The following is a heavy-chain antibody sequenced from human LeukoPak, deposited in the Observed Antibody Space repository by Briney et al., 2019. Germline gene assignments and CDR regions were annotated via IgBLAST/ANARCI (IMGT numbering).Heavy chain of an antibody. V-gene: IGHV3-30*02. CDR3: ARGGRYSSSWIDNWFDP. CDR1: GFTFSSYG. J-gene: IGHJ5*02. CDR2: IRYDGSNK. D-gene: IGHD6-13*01. Sequence: PGGSLRLSCAASGFTFSSYGRHWVRQAPGKGLEWAAFIRYDGSNKYYADSVKGRFTISRDNAKNSLYLQMHSLRAEDTALDYGARGGRYSSSWIDNWFDPWGQGTLVTVSS.